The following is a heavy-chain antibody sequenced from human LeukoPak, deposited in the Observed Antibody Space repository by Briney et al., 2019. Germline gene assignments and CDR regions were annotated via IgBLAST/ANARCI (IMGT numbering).Heavy chain of an antibody. CDR1: GFTFSSYA. CDR2: ISGDGDST. D-gene: IGHD4-17*01. CDR3: ARDHDYGDYPEYFQH. V-gene: IGHV3-23*01. J-gene: IGHJ1*01. Sequence: GGSLRLSCAASGFTFSSYAMSWVRQAPGKGLEWVSAISGDGDSTYYADSVKGRFTISRDNSKNTLYLQMNSLRAEDTAVYSCARDHDYGDYPEYFQHWGQGTLVTVSS.